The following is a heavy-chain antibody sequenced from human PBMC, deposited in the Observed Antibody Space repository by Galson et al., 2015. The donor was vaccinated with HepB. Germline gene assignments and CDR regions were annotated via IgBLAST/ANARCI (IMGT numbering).Heavy chain of an antibody. CDR3: ARDDTMVRGWRDYYYYGMDV. J-gene: IGHJ6*02. CDR1: GFTVSSNY. CDR2: IYSGGST. V-gene: IGHV3-53*01. D-gene: IGHD3-10*01. Sequence: SLRLSCAASGFTVSSNYMSWVRQAPGKGLEWVSVIYSGGSTYYADSVKGRFTISRDNSKNTLYLQMNSLRAEDTAVYYCARDDTMVRGWRDYYYYGMDVWGQGTRSPSP.